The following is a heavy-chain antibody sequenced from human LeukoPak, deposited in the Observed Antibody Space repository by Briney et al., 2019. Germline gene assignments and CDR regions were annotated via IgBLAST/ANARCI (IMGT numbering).Heavy chain of an antibody. V-gene: IGHV3-7*01. CDR3: AKASSGSGSYGMDV. Sequence: GGSLRLSCAASGFTFSSYWMSWVRQAPGKGLEWVANIKQDGSEKYYVDSVKGRFTISRDNAKNSPYLQMNSLRAEDTAVYYCAKASSGSGSYGMDVWGQGTTVTVSS. J-gene: IGHJ6*02. CDR1: GFTFSSYW. CDR2: IKQDGSEK. D-gene: IGHD6-19*01.